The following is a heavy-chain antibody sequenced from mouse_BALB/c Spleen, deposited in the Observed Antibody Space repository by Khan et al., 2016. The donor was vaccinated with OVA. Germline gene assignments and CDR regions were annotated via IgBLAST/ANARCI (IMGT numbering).Heavy chain of an antibody. Sequence: QMQLEESGLGLAAPSQSLSITCTISGFSLTNYGVHWIRQPPGKGLEWLVVIWSDGSTTYNSALQSRLTITKDNSQSQVFLKMNGLQTDDTAIYFCARQPYYHYNIMDYWGQGTSVTVSS. CDR2: IWSDGST. D-gene: IGHD2-10*01. CDR1: GFSLTNYG. CDR3: ARQPYYHYNIMDY. V-gene: IGHV2-6-1*01. J-gene: IGHJ4*01.